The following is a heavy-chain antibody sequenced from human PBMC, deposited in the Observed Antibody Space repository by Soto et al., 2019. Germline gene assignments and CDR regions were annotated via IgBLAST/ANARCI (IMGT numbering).Heavy chain of an antibody. CDR3: ARCFLRSGYYFDY. D-gene: IGHD5-12*01. CDR1: GGSISSGGYY. V-gene: IGHV4-31*03. J-gene: IGHJ4*02. CDR2: IYYSGST. Sequence: ASETLSLTCTVSGGSISSGGYYWSWIRQHPGKGLEWIGYIYYSGSTYYNPSLKSRVTISVDTSKNQFSLKLSSVTAADTAVYYCARCFLRSGYYFDYWGQGTLVTVSS.